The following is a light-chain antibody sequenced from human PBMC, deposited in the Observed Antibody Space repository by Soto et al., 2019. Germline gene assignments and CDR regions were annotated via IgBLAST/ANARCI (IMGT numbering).Light chain of an antibody. CDR1: SSDVGGYNS. CDR2: EVS. Sequence: QSALTQPPSASGSPGPSVTISCTGTSSDVGGYNSVSWYQQHPGKAPKLMIYEVSKRPSGVPVRFSGSKSGNTASLTVSGLQAEDEADYYCSSFAGSDNVLFGGGTKLTVL. CDR3: SSFAGSDNVL. J-gene: IGLJ2*01. V-gene: IGLV2-8*01.